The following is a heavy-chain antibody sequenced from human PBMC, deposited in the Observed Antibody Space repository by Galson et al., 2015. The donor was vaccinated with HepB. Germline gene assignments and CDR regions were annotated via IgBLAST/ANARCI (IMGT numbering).Heavy chain of an antibody. J-gene: IGHJ3*02. CDR3: ARDPMIVAARGAFDI. CDR1: GFTFSSYW. D-gene: IGHD3-22*01. V-gene: IGHV3-74*01. CDR2: INSDGSST. Sequence: SLRLSCAASGFTFSSYWMHWVRQAPGKGLVWVSRINSDGSSTSYADSVKGRFTISRDNAKNTLYLQMNSLRAEDTAVYYCARDPMIVAARGAFDIWGQGTMVTVSS.